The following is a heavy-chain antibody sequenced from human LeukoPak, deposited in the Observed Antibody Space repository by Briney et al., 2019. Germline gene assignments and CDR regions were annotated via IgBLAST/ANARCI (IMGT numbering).Heavy chain of an antibody. CDR1: GFTFSSYA. CDR2: ISGSGGST. J-gene: IGHJ6*03. V-gene: IGHV3-23*01. D-gene: IGHD3-3*01. Sequence: GGSLRLSCAASGFTFSSYATSWVRQAPGKGLECVSAISGSGGSTYYADSVKGRFTISRDNSKNTLYLQMNSLRAEDTAVYYCAKGVITIFGVVDYYMDAWGKGTTVTVSS. CDR3: AKGVITIFGVVDYYMDA.